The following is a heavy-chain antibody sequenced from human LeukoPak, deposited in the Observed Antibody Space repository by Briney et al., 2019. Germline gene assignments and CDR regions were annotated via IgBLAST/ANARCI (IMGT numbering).Heavy chain of an antibody. Sequence: SGPTLVKPTQTLTLTCTFSGFSLNTRGVGVGWIRQPPGKALEWLTLIYWNDDKRYSPLLNSRLTITKATSKNQVVLTMTNMDPVDTAIYYCAHSFYGDYWPADALDIWGQDTLLTVSS. J-gene: IGHJ3*02. CDR2: IYWNDDK. V-gene: IGHV2-5*01. CDR3: AHSFYGDYWPADALDI. D-gene: IGHD4-17*01. CDR1: GFSLNTRGVG.